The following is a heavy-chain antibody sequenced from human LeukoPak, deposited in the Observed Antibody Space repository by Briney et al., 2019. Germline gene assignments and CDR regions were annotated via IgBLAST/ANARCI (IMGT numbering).Heavy chain of an antibody. J-gene: IGHJ4*02. CDR3: VKGTRIAAAGVFDY. V-gene: IGHV3-64D*09. D-gene: IGHD6-13*01. CDR2: ISSNGGST. Sequence: SGGSLRLSCSASGFTFSSYAMHWVRQAPGKGLEYVSAISSNGGSTYYADSVKGRFTISRDNSKNTLYLQMSSLRAEDTAAYYCVKGTRIAAAGVFDYWGQGTLVTVSS. CDR1: GFTFSSYA.